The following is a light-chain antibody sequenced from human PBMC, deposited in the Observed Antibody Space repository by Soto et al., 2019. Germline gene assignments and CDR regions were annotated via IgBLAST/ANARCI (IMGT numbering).Light chain of an antibody. CDR2: AAS. V-gene: IGKV3-20*01. CDR1: QSVRSNY. Sequence: EIVLTQSPGTLSLSPGERATLSCRASQSVRSNYLAWYQQKPGQAPRLLIHAASSRATGIPDRFSGSGSGTDFTITISRLEPDDFAVYYCLQYGTSPYTFGQGTKLEIK. J-gene: IGKJ2*01. CDR3: LQYGTSPYT.